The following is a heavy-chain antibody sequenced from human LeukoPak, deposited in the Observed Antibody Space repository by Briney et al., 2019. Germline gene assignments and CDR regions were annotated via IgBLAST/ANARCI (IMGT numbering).Heavy chain of an antibody. CDR3: ARVNCGSTSCQLDV. D-gene: IGHD2-2*01. V-gene: IGHV3-21*01. CDR1: GFTFRSLS. J-gene: IGHJ6*02. CDR2: ISSGSKYI. Sequence: GGSLRLSCAASGFTFRSLSMNWVRQAPGKGREWVSSISSGSKYIYYADSVKGRFTISRDNAKNSLYLQMSSLRAEDTAVYYCARVNCGSTSCQLDVWGQGTTVTVSS.